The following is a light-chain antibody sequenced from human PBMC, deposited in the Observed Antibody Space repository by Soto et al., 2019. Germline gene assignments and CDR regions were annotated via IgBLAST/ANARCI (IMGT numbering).Light chain of an antibody. CDR3: QQYGSSPRT. J-gene: IGKJ1*01. CDR1: QSVSSSY. CDR2: GAS. V-gene: IGKV3-20*01. Sequence: EIVLTQSPGTLSLSPGERATLSCRASQSVSSSYLAWYQQKPDQAPRLLIYGASSRATGIPDRGSGSGSGTDFTLTISRLEPEDFAVYYWQQYGSSPRTFGQGTKVEIK.